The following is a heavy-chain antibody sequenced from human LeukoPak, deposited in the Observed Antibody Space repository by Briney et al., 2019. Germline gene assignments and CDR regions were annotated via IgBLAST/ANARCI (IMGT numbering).Heavy chain of an antibody. Sequence: PGGSLRLSCAASGFTFSSYGMHWVRQAPGKGLEWVSAISGSGGSTYYADSVKGRFTISRDNSKNTLYLQMNSLRAEDTAVYYCAKDATYYYGSGSSHFDYWGQGTLVTVSS. CDR2: ISGSGGST. J-gene: IGHJ4*02. V-gene: IGHV3-23*01. D-gene: IGHD3-10*01. CDR3: AKDATYYYGSGSSHFDY. CDR1: GFTFSSYG.